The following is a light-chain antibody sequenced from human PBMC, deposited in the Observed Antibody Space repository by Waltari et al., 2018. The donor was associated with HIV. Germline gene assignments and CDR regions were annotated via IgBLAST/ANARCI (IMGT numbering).Light chain of an antibody. J-gene: IGLJ2*01. CDR2: ENK. CDR3: GTWDSSLSAGGV. Sequence: QSVLTQPPSVSAAPGQKVTISCSGSSSNIGNNYVSWYQQLPGTAPKLLIYENKKGPSGIPGRFSGSKSGTSATLGITGLQTGDEADYYCGTWDSSLSAGGVFGGGTKLTVL. CDR1: SSNIGNNY. V-gene: IGLV1-51*01.